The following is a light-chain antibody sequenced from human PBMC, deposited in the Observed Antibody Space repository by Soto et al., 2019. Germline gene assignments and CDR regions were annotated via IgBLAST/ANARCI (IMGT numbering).Light chain of an antibody. Sequence: VLTQSPGTLSLSPGERATLSCRASRSVGSKLAWYLRRPGQAPRLLIYGASTRATGLPARFSGSGSGTEFTLTISSLQSEDFAVYYCQQYNTWPTFGQVTKVDI. CDR3: QQYNTWPT. CDR1: RSVGSK. J-gene: IGKJ1*01. CDR2: GAS. V-gene: IGKV3-15*01.